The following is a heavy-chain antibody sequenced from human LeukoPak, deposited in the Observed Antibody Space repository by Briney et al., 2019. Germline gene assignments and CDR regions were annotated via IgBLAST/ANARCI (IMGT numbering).Heavy chain of an antibody. Sequence: PGGSLRLSCAASGFTFHGYGMHWVRQAPGKGLEWVAVIFSDGSNKYYADSVKGRFTISRDNSKNTLYMQMNSLRAEDTAVYYCARRYSYGIDYWGQGTLVTVSS. CDR3: ARRYSYGIDY. CDR1: GFTFHGYG. V-gene: IGHV3-33*08. D-gene: IGHD5-18*01. CDR2: IFSDGSNK. J-gene: IGHJ4*02.